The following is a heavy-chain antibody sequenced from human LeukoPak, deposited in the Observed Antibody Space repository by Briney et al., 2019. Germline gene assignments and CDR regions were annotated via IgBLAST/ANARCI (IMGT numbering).Heavy chain of an antibody. CDR1: GGAFNTYA. D-gene: IGHD3-10*01. J-gene: IGHJ4*02. CDR2: IIPIFGTA. CDR3: VSHVRGVTLHY. Sequence: GASVKVSCKASGGAFNTYALIWVRQAPGQGLEWMGGIIPIFGTANYAQKLQGRVTITADESTSTAYMELSSLRSEDTAVYYCVSHVRGVTLHYWGQGTLVTVSS. V-gene: IGHV1-69*13.